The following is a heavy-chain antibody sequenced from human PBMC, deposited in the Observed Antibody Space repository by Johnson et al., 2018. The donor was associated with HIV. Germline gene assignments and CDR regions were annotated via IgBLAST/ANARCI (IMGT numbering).Heavy chain of an antibody. CDR2: IKQDGSEK. V-gene: IGHV3-7*01. D-gene: IGHD1-26*01. J-gene: IGHJ3*02. Sequence: VQLVESGGGLVQPGGSLRLSCAASGFTFSSYWMSWVRQAPGKGLEWAANIKQDGSEKYFGESVKGRLTISSDNAKNSLYLQMNSLRAEDRAVYYCAKYGGGGTYFSAFDIWGQGTKVIVSS. CDR1: GFTFSSYW. CDR3: AKYGGGGTYFSAFDI.